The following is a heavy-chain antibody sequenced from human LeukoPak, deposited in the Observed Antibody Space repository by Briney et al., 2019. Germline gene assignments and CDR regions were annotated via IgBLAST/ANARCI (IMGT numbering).Heavy chain of an antibody. Sequence: GGSLRLSCAASGFTFSNAWMSWVRQAPGKGLEWVSGLSGSSGVTYYADSVKGRFAISRDNSKNTLYLQMNSLRAEDTAVYSCAVPQWELLNWGQGTLVTVSS. CDR1: GFTFSNAW. V-gene: IGHV3-23*01. D-gene: IGHD1-26*01. CDR3: AVPQWELLN. J-gene: IGHJ4*02. CDR2: LSGSSGVT.